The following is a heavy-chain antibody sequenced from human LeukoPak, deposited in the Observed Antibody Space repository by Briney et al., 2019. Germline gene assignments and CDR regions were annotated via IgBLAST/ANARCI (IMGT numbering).Heavy chain of an antibody. Sequence: SETLSLTCAVYGGSFSGYYWSWIRQPPGKGLEWIGEINHSGSTHYNPSLKSRVTISVDTSKNQFSLKLSSVTAADTAVYYCARRVPTIFGLRKIYNWFDPWGQGTLVTVSS. CDR3: ARRVPTIFGLRKIYNWFDP. V-gene: IGHV4-34*01. J-gene: IGHJ5*02. CDR2: INHSGST. D-gene: IGHD3-3*01. CDR1: GGSFSGYY.